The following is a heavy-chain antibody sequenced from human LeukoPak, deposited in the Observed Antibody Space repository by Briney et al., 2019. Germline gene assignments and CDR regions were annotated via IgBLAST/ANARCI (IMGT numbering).Heavy chain of an antibody. J-gene: IGHJ5*02. V-gene: IGHV4-38-2*02. CDR1: GYSISSGYY. CDR3: ARDDFWSLYYDILTGPPWFDP. D-gene: IGHD3-9*01. CDR2: IYHSGST. Sequence: PSETLSLTCTVSGYSISSGYYWGWIRQPPGKGLEWIGSIYHSGSTYYNPSLKCRVTMSVDTSKNQFSLKLSSVTAADTAVYYCARDDFWSLYYDILTGPPWFDPWGQGTLVTVSS.